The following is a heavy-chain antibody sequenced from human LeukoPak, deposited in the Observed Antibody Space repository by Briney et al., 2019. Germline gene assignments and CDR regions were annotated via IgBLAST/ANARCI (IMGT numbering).Heavy chain of an antibody. D-gene: IGHD2-2*01. CDR1: GFTFSSYS. V-gene: IGHV3-21*01. CDR3: ARDAYCSSTSCKEYFDL. Sequence: GGSLRLSCAASGFTFSSYSMNWVRQAPGKGLEWVSSISSRSSYIYYADSMKGRFTISRDNAKNSLYLQMNSLRAEDPAVYYCARDAYCSSTSCKEYFDLWGRGTLVTVSS. J-gene: IGHJ2*01. CDR2: ISSRSSYI.